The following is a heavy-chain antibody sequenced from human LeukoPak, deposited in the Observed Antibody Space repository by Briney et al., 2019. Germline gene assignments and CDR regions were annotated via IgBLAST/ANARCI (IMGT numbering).Heavy chain of an antibody. V-gene: IGHV4-34*01. CDR1: GGSFSGYY. D-gene: IGHD4-17*01. J-gene: IGHJ4*02. CDR3: ARVYGHPDDYGDYLQENDYFDY. Sequence: PSETLSLTCAVYGGSFSGYYWSRIRQPPGKGLEWIGEINHSGSTNYNPSLKSRVTISVDTSKNQFSLKLSSVTAADTAVYYCARVYGHPDDYGDYLQENDYFDYWGQGTLVTVSS. CDR2: INHSGST.